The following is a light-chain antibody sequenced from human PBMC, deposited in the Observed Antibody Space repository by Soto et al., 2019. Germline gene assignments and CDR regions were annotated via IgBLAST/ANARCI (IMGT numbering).Light chain of an antibody. Sequence: IQLTQSPSSLSASVGDRVTITCLSSQGISSYLAWYQQKPGEAPKLLIFAASTLQSGVPSRFSGSGSGTDFTLTISSLQPEDFATYYCQHLNSSPRTFGPGTKVDIK. V-gene: IGKV1-9*01. CDR2: AAS. CDR1: QGISSY. J-gene: IGKJ3*01. CDR3: QHLNSSPRT.